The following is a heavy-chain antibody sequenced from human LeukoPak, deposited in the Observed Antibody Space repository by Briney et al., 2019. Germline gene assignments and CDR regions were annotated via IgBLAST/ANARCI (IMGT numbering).Heavy chain of an antibody. Sequence: VASVKVSCKVSGYTLTELSMHWVRQAPGKGLEWMGGFDPEDGETIYAQKFQGRVTMTEDTSTDTAYMELSSLRSEDTAVYYCAVATIWAYYFDYWGQGTLVTVSS. CDR1: GYTLTELS. V-gene: IGHV1-24*01. CDR3: AVATIWAYYFDY. D-gene: IGHD5-12*01. CDR2: FDPEDGET. J-gene: IGHJ4*02.